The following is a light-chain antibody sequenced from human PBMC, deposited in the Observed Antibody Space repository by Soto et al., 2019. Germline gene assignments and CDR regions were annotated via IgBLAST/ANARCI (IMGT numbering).Light chain of an antibody. CDR3: CSYTSISTAV. CDR1: SSDVGGYYL. Sequence: QSALTQPASVSGSPGQSITISCTGVSSDVGGYYLVSWYQHHSGKAPKLMIYEGSKRPSGVSNRFSGSKSDNTASLTISGLQAEDEADYYCCSYTSISTAVFGTGTKLTVL. CDR2: EGS. V-gene: IGLV2-14*02. J-gene: IGLJ1*01.